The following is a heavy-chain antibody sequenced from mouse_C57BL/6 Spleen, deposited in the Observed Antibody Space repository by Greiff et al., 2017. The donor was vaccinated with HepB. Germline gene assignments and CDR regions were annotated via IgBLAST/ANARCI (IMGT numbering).Heavy chain of an antibody. CDR2: IYPRSGNT. J-gene: IGHJ1*03. CDR3: AREETTMITRWDFDG. CDR1: GYTFTSYG. D-gene: IGHD2-4*01. V-gene: IGHV1-81*01. Sequence: QVQLQQSGAELARPGASVKLSCKASGYTFTSYGISWVKQRTGQGLEWIGEIYPRSGNTYYNEKFKGKATLTADKSSSTAYLELRSLTSEDAAVYFCAREETTMITRWDFDGWGTGTTVTVSS.